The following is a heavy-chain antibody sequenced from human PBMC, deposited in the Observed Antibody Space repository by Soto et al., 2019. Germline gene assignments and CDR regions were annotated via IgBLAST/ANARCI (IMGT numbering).Heavy chain of an antibody. CDR3: ASSYGSGYRAFDY. CDR2: VNPILSMS. Sequence: QVQLVQSGAEVKRPGSSVKVSCKASGDTFNFYSINWVRQAPGVGLEWVGRVNPILSMSNYAQRCQGRVTMTAEKSTSTAYMGLRSLRSEDTPIYYCASSYGSGYRAFDYWGQGALVTVSS. V-gene: IGHV1-69*02. D-gene: IGHD3-10*01. J-gene: IGHJ4*02. CDR1: GDTFNFYS.